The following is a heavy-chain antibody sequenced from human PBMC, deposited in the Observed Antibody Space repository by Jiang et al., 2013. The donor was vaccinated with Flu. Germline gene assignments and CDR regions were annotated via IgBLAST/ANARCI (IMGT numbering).Heavy chain of an antibody. Sequence: SGAEVKKSGSSVKVSCKASGGTFNSYTVNWVRQAPGQGLEWMGEIIPILGTPKYAQKFQGRVTITADESTNTVHMELSSLRFDDTAVYYCARDRTRLGYCSGGSCYPAFDIWGQGTLVTVSS. V-gene: IGHV1-69*16. J-gene: IGHJ3*02. CDR2: IIPILGTP. D-gene: IGHD2-15*01. CDR3: ARDRTRLGYCSGGSCYPAFDI. CDR1: GGTFNSYT.